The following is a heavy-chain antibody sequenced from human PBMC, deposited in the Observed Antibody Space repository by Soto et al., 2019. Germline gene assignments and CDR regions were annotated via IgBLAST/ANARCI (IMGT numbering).Heavy chain of an antibody. J-gene: IGHJ4*02. CDR1: GYSISSGYY. CDR2: VYHSGTT. CDR3: TRSLYSSSWYAGS. V-gene: IGHV4-38-2*01. Sequence: PSETLSLTCGVSGYSISSGYYRGWIRQPPGKGLEWIWSVYHSGTTYYNPSLKSRVTISLDTSKNQFSLRLTSVTAADTAMYFCTRSLYSSSWYAGSWGQGTLVTVSS. D-gene: IGHD6-13*01.